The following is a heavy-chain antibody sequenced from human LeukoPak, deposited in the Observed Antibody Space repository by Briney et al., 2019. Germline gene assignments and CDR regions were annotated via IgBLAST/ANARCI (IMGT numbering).Heavy chain of an antibody. CDR3: ARDGLYHYYYYMDV. J-gene: IGHJ6*03. V-gene: IGHV3-30*03. CDR2: ISYDGTDK. CDR1: GFNFRSYG. Sequence: PGGSLRLSCAASGFNFRSYGMQWVRQAPGKGLEWVTLISYDGTDKYYAASVRGRFTISRDNSKNTLYLQMNSLRPEDTGVYYCARDGLYHYYYYMDVWGKGTTVTVSS.